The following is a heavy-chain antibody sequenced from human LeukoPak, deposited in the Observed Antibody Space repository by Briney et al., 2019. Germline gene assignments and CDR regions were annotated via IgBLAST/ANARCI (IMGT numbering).Heavy chain of an antibody. D-gene: IGHD6-13*01. CDR3: ARVAAAGWEYFDS. J-gene: IGHJ4*02. Sequence: PSETLSLTCSVSGTSISDYSWSWIRQPSGKGLEWIGHVFYNGSANYNPSLKSRVTISIDTSKNQFSLNLNSVTAADTAVYYCARVAAAGWEYFDSWGQGTLVTVSS. CDR1: GTSISDYS. V-gene: IGHV4-59*13. CDR2: VFYNGSA.